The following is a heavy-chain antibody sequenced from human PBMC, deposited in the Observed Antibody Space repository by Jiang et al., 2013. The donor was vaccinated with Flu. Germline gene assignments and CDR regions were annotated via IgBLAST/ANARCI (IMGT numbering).Heavy chain of an antibody. V-gene: IGHV3-9*01. Sequence: DHVMSWVRRSSREGAWSGSSGISWDGASTGYADSVKGRFTISRDNAKNSLYLHMNNLRAEDTALYFCAKAYSSSWSGHFDDWGQGTLVTVSS. D-gene: IGHD6-13*01. CDR3: AKAYSSSWSGHFDD. CDR1: DHV. J-gene: IGHJ4*02. CDR2: ISWDGAST.